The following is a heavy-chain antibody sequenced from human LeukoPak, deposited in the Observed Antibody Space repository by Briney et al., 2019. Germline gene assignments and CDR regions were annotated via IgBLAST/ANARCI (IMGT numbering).Heavy chain of an antibody. CDR2: ISGSGGST. Sequence: PGGSLRLSCTASGFTFSNFAMSWVRQAPGKGLEWGSTISGSGGSTFYADSVKGRFPISRDNSKNTLFLQMNSLRVEDTAIYYCATAGTSRWSSSGGDYWGQGSLVTVSS. J-gene: IGHJ4*02. D-gene: IGHD6-19*01. CDR3: ATAGTSRWSSSGGDY. CDR1: GFTFSNFA. V-gene: IGHV3-23*01.